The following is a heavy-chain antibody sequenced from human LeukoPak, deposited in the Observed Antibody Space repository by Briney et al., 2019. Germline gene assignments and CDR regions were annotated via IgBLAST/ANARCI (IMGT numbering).Heavy chain of an antibody. Sequence: GGSLRLSCAASGFTFTNYDMHWVRQTPGKGLQWVAAILYDGSKKYYADSVKGRFSVYRDISYYTLYLQMNNLKTDDTALYSCANFDGDSQAFHIWGLGTMVTVSS. V-gene: IGHV3-30*18. CDR2: ILYDGSKK. J-gene: IGHJ3*02. D-gene: IGHD3-9*01. CDR1: GFTFTNYD. CDR3: ANFDGDSQAFHI.